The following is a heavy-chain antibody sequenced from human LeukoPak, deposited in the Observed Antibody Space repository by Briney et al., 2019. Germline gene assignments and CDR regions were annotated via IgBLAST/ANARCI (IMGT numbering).Heavy chain of an antibody. CDR2: IYTYDRERT. J-gene: IGHJ4*02. CDR3: ARQKSYYDNGGYWQDLGFFDY. CDR1: GATMYDNY. D-gene: IGHD3-22*01. V-gene: IGHV4-4*09. Sequence: SETLSLACSVSGATMYDNYWSWIRQPPGKGLEWLGYIYTYDRERTSYNPSLKSRITISLDTSNRQFSLRLISVTAADTAVYFCARQKSYYDNGGYWQDLGFFDYWGQGALVTVSS.